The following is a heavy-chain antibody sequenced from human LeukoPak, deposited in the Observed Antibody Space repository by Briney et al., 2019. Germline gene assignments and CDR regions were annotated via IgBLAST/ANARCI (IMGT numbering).Heavy chain of an antibody. J-gene: IGHJ4*02. V-gene: IGHV3-9*01. CDR1: GFTFDDYA. D-gene: IGHD6-13*01. Sequence: GGSLRLSCAASGFTFDDYAMHWVRQAPGKGLEWVSGTSWNSGSIGYADSVKGRFTISRDNAKNSPYLQMNSLRAEDTALYYCAKDKGYSSSWLSYWGQGTLVTVSS. CDR2: TSWNSGSI. CDR3: AKDKGYSSSWLSY.